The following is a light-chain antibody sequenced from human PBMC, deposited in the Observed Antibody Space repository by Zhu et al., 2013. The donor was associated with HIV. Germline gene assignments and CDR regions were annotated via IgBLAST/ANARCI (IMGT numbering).Light chain of an antibody. CDR2: DAS. V-gene: IGKV3-11*01. CDR3: QQRINWPPIT. Sequence: EIVLTQSPDTLSLSPGERGTLSCRASQSVSSYLAWYQQKPGQAPRLLIYDASNRATGIPARFSGSGSGTDFTLTISSLEPEDFALYYCQQRINWPPITFGQGTRLEIK. CDR1: QSVSSY. J-gene: IGKJ5*01.